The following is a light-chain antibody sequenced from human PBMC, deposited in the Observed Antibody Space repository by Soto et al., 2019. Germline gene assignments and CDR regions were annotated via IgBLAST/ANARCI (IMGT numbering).Light chain of an antibody. J-gene: IGKJ1*01. Sequence: DLQMTQSPSTLSASVGDRVTITCRASQSISSWLAWYQQKPGKAPNLLIYDASALESGVPSRFSGSGSGTEFTLTIGSLQPDDFATYYCQQYNSYSQTFGQGTKVDIK. CDR1: QSISSW. CDR2: DAS. CDR3: QQYNSYSQT. V-gene: IGKV1-5*01.